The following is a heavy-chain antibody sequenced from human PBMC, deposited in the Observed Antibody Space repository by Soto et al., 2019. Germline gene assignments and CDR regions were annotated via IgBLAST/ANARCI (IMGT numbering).Heavy chain of an antibody. D-gene: IGHD5-18*01. V-gene: IGHV3-30*03. CDR2: TSYDGRNT. CDR3: ARFRGYSDGYRTWYFER. J-gene: IGHJ2*01. Sequence: GGSLRLSCAAYGRIFSSYGMHWFRQAPGKGLEWVAVTSYDGRNTNYADSVRGRFTISRDNSKNTLYLQMNSLRAEDTAVYYCARFRGYSDGYRTWYFERWGSGTLVTVDS. CDR1: GRIFSSYG.